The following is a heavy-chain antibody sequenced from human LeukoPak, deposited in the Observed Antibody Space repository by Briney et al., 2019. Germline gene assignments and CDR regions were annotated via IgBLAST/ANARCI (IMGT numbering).Heavy chain of an antibody. CDR3: AGTSTFTHWYFDL. J-gene: IGHJ2*01. Sequence: SETLSLTCTVSGGSLSSHLWSWLRQPAGKGLEWIGRIFGSGSSSYNPSLESRVTMSVDTSKNQFSLKLSSVTAADTAVYYCAGTSTFTHWYFDLWGRGTLVTVSS. CDR2: IFGSGSS. CDR1: GGSLSSHL. V-gene: IGHV4-4*07. D-gene: IGHD3-16*01.